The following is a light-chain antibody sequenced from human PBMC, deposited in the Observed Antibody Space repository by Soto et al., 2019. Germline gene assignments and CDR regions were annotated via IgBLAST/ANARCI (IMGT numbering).Light chain of an antibody. Sequence: QSVLTQPPSVSGAPGQRVTISCTGSSSNIGAGYDVHWYQQLPGTAPKLLIYGNSNRPSGVPDRFSGSKSGTSASLAITGLQDEDEADYYCQSYDNRLSGYVFGTGTKLTVL. V-gene: IGLV1-40*01. CDR1: SSNIGAGYD. J-gene: IGLJ1*01. CDR2: GNS. CDR3: QSYDNRLSGYV.